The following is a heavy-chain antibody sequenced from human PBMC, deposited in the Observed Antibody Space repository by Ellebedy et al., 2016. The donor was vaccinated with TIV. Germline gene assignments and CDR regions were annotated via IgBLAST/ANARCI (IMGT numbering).Heavy chain of an antibody. D-gene: IGHD4-23*01. CDR3: AGGGNGGWFDP. CDR2: IYYSGST. J-gene: IGHJ5*02. CDR1: GGSISSYY. Sequence: GSLRLSXTVSGGSISSYYWSWIRQPPGKGLEWIGYIYYSGSTNYNPSLKSRVTISVDTSKNQFSLKLSSVTAADTAVYYCAGGGNGGWFDPWGQGTLVTASS. V-gene: IGHV4-59*01.